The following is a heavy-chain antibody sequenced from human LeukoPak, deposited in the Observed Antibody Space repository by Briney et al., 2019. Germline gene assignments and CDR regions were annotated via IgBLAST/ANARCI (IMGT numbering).Heavy chain of an antibody. V-gene: IGHV4-34*01. CDR2: INHSGST. CDR1: GGSFSGYC. J-gene: IGHJ4*02. CDR3: ISTSPIPQYYFDY. Sequence: SETLSLTCAVYGGSFSGYCWSWIRQPPGKGLEWIGEINHSGSTNYNPSLKSRVTISVDTSKNQFSLKLSSVTAADTAVYYCISTSPIPQYYFDYWGQGTLVTVSS. D-gene: IGHD2-2*01.